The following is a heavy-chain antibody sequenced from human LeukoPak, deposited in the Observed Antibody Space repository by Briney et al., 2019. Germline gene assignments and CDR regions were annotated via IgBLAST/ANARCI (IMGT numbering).Heavy chain of an antibody. CDR1: GFTFSNAW. J-gene: IGHJ4*02. CDR2: IKSKTDGGTT. D-gene: IGHD3-3*01. Sequence: GGSLRLSCAASGFTFSNAWMSWVRQAPGKGLEWVGRIKSKTDGGTTDYAAPVKGRFTISRDDSKNTLYLQMNSLKTEDTAVYYCTTQRTATSYYDFWSGYSPPIDYWGQGTLVTVSS. CDR3: TTQRTATSYYDFWSGYSPPIDY. V-gene: IGHV3-15*01.